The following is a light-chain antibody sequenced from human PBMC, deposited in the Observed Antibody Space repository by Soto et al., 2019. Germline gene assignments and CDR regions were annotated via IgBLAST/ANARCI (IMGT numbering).Light chain of an antibody. CDR2: AAS. Sequence: DIQVTQSPSSVSASVGDRATISCRASQGFSTWLAWYQQKPGKAPKLLIYAASTLQSGVPSRFSGSGSGTDFTLTINSLQPEDFAVYYCQQFSSYPLTFGGGTKVDIK. CDR1: QGFSTW. V-gene: IGKV1-12*01. CDR3: QQFSSYPLT. J-gene: IGKJ4*01.